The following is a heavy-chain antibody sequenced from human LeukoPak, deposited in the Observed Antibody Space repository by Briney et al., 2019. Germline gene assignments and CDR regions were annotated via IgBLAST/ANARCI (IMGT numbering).Heavy chain of an antibody. Sequence: NPSETLSLTCTVSGGSISNYYWSWIRQPSGKGLEWIGYIYYSGSTDYNSSLKSRVTISIDTSKNQFSLRLNSVTAADTAVYYCARHVEEKGMDVWGQGTTVTVSS. CDR2: IYYSGST. CDR1: GGSISNYY. V-gene: IGHV4-59*08. CDR3: ARHVEEKGMDV. J-gene: IGHJ6*02. D-gene: IGHD5-24*01.